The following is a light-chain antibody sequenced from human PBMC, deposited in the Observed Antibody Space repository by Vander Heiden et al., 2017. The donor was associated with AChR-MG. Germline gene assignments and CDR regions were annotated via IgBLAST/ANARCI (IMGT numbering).Light chain of an antibody. CDR2: WAS. CDR1: QTVLYSSNNKNY. CDR3: QQYDSLPLT. V-gene: IGKV4-1*01. J-gene: IGKJ1*01. Sequence: DIVMTQSPDSLAVSLGERATVNCKSSQTVLYSSNNKNYLAWYQQKPGQPPKLLIYWASTRQSGVPDRFSGSGPGTDFTLTISSLQAEDVAVYYCQQYDSLPLTFGRGTKVEIK.